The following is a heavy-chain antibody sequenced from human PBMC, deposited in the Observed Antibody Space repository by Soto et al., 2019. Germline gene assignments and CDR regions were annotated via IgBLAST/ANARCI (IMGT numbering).Heavy chain of an antibody. J-gene: IGHJ5*02. CDR1: GYTFTSYS. CDR2: INAGNGNT. V-gene: IGHV1-3*01. D-gene: IGHD1-1*01. Sequence: ASVKVSCKASGYTFTSYSMHWVLQAPVQMLEWMGWINAGNGNTKYSQKFQGGVTITRDTSASTAYMELSSLRSEDTAVYYCARVRGLQFYNNWFDPWGQGTLVTVSS. CDR3: ARVRGLQFYNNWFDP.